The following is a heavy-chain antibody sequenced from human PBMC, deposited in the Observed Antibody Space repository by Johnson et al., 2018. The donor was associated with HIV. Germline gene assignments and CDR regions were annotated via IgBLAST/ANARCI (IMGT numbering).Heavy chain of an antibody. CDR2: IYSGGST. CDR1: GFTVSSNY. Sequence: VQLVESGGGLVQPGGSLRLSCAASGFTVSSNYMSWVRQAPGKGLEWVSVIYSGGSTYYADSVKGRCTISRDNSKNTLYLQMNSLRAEDTAVYYCASVPMIVVLDGAFDIWGQGTMVTVSS. J-gene: IGHJ3*02. V-gene: IGHV3-66*01. D-gene: IGHD3-22*01. CDR3: ASVPMIVVLDGAFDI.